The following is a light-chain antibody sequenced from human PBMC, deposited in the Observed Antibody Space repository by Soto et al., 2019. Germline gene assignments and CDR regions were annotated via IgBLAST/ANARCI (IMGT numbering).Light chain of an antibody. J-gene: IGKJ2*01. V-gene: IGKV1-16*01. Sequence: DIQMTQSPSALSASIGDRVTITCRASQGINNYLAWFQQQPGKAPKSLISAAPTLQSGVPSRFSGWGSGTDFTLTISSLQPEDFATYYCQQYKAYPHTFGQGTKLEI. CDR3: QQYKAYPHT. CDR1: QGINNY. CDR2: AAP.